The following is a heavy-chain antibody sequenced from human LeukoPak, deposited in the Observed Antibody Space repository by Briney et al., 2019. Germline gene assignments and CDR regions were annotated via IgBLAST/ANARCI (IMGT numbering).Heavy chain of an antibody. D-gene: IGHD2/OR15-2a*01. J-gene: IGHJ5*02. V-gene: IGHV4-34*01. CDR2: TNHSGST. CDR1: GGSFSGYY. CDR3: ARVGPDYFDYNWFDP. Sequence: ETLSLTCAVYGGSFSGYYWSWIRQPPGKGLEWIGETNHSGSTNYNPSLKSRVTISVDTSKNQFSLKLSSVTAADTAVYYCARVGPDYFDYNWFDPWGQGTLVTVSS.